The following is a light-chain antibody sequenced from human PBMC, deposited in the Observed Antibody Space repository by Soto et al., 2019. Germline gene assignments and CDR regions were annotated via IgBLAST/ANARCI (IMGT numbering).Light chain of an antibody. CDR3: SSLTSSSTRV. Sequence: QSVLTQSASVSGSPGQSITISCTGTSSDVGAYNYVSWCQQHPGKAPKLIIYDVSIRPSGVFNRFSGSKFGNTASLTISALQAEDEADYYCSSLTSSSTRVFGTGTKVTVL. CDR2: DVS. V-gene: IGLV2-14*01. CDR1: SSDVGAYNY. J-gene: IGLJ1*01.